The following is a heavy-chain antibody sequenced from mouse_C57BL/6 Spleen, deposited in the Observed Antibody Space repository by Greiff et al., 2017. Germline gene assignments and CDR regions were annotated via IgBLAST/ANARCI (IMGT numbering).Heavy chain of an antibody. CDR1: VYTFTSYW. D-gene: IGHD1-1*01. CDR3: ARSTTVVARKAY. V-gene: IGHV1-64*01. Sequence: QVQLQQPGAELVKPGASVKLSCKASVYTFTSYWMHWVKQRPGQGLEWIGMIHPNSGSTNYNEKFKSKATLTVDKSSSTAYMQLSSLTSEDSAVYYCARSTTVVARKAYWGQGTLVTVSA. CDR2: IHPNSGST. J-gene: IGHJ3*01.